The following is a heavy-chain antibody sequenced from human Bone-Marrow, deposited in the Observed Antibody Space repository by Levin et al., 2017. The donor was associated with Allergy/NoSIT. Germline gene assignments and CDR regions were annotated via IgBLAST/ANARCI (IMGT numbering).Heavy chain of an antibody. V-gene: IGHV3-7*01. J-gene: IGHJ4*02. CDR3: ARGGAVANNGNN. Sequence: GGSLRLSCAASGFSLSSYWMSWVRQAPGKGLEWVANIKQDGSEENYVDSVKGRFTISRDNAKNALYLQMNSLRPEDTAVYYCARGGAVANNGNNWGQGTLVTVSS. CDR2: IKQDGSEE. CDR1: GFSLSSYW. D-gene: IGHD6-19*01.